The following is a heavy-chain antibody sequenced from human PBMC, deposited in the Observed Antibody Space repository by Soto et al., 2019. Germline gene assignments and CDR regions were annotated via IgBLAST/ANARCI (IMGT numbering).Heavy chain of an antibody. V-gene: IGHV3-30-3*01. CDR3: ARDLGRSITCQLDY. CDR1: GFTFSTYA. Sequence: GGSLRLSCAVSGFTFSTYAMHWVRQAPGKGLEWVAVISYDGSNTYYADSVKGRFTISRDNMLYLQMNSLRAEDTAVYYCARDLGRSITCQLDYWGQGTLVTVSS. J-gene: IGHJ4*02. CDR2: ISYDGSNT. D-gene: IGHD2-2*01.